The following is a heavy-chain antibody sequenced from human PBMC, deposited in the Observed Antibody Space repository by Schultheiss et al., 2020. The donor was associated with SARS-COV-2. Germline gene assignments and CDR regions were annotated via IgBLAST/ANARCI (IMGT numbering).Heavy chain of an antibody. CDR3: ARTSVAGPFDY. CDR2: IYYSGST. V-gene: IGHV4-34*01. CDR1: GGSFSGYY. J-gene: IGHJ4*02. Sequence: SETLSLTCAVYGGSFSGYYWSWIRQPPGKGLEWIGYIYYSGSTYYNPSLKSRVTISVDTSKNQFSLKLSSVTAADTAVYYCARTSVAGPFDYWGQGTLVTVSS. D-gene: IGHD6-19*01.